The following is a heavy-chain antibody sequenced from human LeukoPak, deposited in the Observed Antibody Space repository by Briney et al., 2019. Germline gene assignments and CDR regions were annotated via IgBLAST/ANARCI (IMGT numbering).Heavy chain of an antibody. V-gene: IGHV4-39*02. J-gene: IGHJ4*02. CDR1: GVSISSSSYY. CDR2: MYYRGTT. Sequence: SETLSLTCSVSGVSISSSSYYWGWIRQSPGKWLEWIGSMYYRGTTYENSSLKSRVTLSIDTSKNQFSLKLTSVTAADTAVYYCVREYSRSVVAGSRPDLWGQGLLVTVSS. D-gene: IGHD2-21*01. CDR3: VREYSRSVVAGSRPDL.